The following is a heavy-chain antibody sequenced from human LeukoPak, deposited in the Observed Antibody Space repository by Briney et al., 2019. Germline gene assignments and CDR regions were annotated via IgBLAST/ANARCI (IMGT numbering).Heavy chain of an antibody. Sequence: GGSLRLSCAASGFTFDDYAMHWVRQAPGKGLEWVSLISGDGVSTYYVDSVKGRFTISRDNAKNSLYLQMNSLRAEDTAVYYCARDLRPYGSGSYSAFDIWGQGTMVTVSS. J-gene: IGHJ3*02. V-gene: IGHV3-43*02. D-gene: IGHD3-10*01. CDR3: ARDLRPYGSGSYSAFDI. CDR2: ISGDGVST. CDR1: GFTFDDYA.